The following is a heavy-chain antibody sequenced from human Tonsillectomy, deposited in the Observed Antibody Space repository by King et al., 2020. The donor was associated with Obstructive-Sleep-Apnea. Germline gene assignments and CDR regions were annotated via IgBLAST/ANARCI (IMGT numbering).Heavy chain of an antibody. CDR1: GGSTSSYY. V-gene: IGHV4-59*08. D-gene: IGHD6-13*01. CDR2: IYYSGTT. Sequence: QLQESGPGLVKPSETLSLTCTVSGGSTSSYYWSWIRQPPGKGLEWIGYIYYSGTTNYNPSLKSRVIISVDTSKNQFSLNLSSVTAADTAVYYCARLIAAAGQTFDYWVQGTLVTVSS. J-gene: IGHJ4*02. CDR3: ARLIAAAGQTFDY.